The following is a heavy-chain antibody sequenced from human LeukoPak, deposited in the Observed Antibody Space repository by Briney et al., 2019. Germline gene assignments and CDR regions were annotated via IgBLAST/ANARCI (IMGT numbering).Heavy chain of an antibody. CDR3: ARATYCGGDCSGEGWIDY. CDR2: IYHSGST. J-gene: IGHJ4*02. Sequence: SETLSLTCTVSGYSINSGYYWAWIRQPPGRGLEWIGSIYHSGSTYYSPSLKSRVTISVDTSKNQFSLKLNSVTAADTAMYSCARATYCGGDCSGEGWIDYWGQGTLVTVSS. CDR1: GYSINSGYY. D-gene: IGHD2-21*01. V-gene: IGHV4-38-2*02.